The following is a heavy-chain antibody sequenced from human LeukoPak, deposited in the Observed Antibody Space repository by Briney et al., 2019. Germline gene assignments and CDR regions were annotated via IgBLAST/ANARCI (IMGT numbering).Heavy chain of an antibody. D-gene: IGHD5-24*01. CDR1: GYTFTYYW. J-gene: IGHJ4*02. Sequence: GQSLNISCKASGYTFTYYWIGWVRQMPGKGLEWMGIIYPGDSETKYSPSFQGQVTISADKSISTAYLQWSSLKASDTAMFYCAVTWELPPQMPAYWGQGALVTVSS. V-gene: IGHV5-51*01. CDR2: IYPGDSET. CDR3: AVTWELPPQMPAY.